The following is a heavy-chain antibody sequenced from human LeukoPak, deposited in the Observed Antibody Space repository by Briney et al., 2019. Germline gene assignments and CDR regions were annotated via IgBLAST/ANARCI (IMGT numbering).Heavy chain of an antibody. CDR2: ISYDGSNK. CDR1: GFTFSTYG. J-gene: IGHJ4*02. Sequence: GGSLRLSCAASGFTFSTYGMHWVRQAPGKGLEWVAVISYDGSNKYYTDSVKGRFTISRDNSKNTLYLQMNSLRAEDTAVYYCAKDGFCSSTSCYPNHFDSWGQGTLVTVSS. CDR3: AKDGFCSSTSCYPNHFDS. V-gene: IGHV3-30*18. D-gene: IGHD2-2*01.